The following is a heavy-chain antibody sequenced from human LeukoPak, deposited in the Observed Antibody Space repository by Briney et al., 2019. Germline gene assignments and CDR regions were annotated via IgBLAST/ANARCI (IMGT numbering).Heavy chain of an antibody. Sequence: GGSLRLSCEASGFTFSSYSMNWVRQAPGKGLEWVSSITGGSGSIYYADSVKGRFTISRDNAKNSLYLQIDSLRADDTAVYFCARESESDFWTGSXFDXXGQGXLVTVX. CDR2: ITGGSGSI. V-gene: IGHV3-21*01. CDR1: GFTFSSYS. D-gene: IGHD3/OR15-3a*01. J-gene: IGHJ4*02. CDR3: ARESESDFWTGSXFDX.